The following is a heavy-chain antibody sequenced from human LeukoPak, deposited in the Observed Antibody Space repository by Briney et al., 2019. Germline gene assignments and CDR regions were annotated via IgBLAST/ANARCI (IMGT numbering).Heavy chain of an antibody. J-gene: IGHJ3*02. Sequence: SQTLSLTCTVSGVSISSGDYYWSCIRQPPGKGLEWIGYIYHSGSTYYNPSLKSRVTISVDTSKNQFSLKLSSVTAADTAVYYCAREVNSSGYYSAFDIWGQGTMVTVSS. CDR1: GVSISSGDYY. CDR3: AREVNSSGYYSAFDI. D-gene: IGHD3-22*01. V-gene: IGHV4-30-4*08. CDR2: IYHSGST.